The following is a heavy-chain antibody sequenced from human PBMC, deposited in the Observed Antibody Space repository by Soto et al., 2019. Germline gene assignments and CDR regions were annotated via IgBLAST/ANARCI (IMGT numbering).Heavy chain of an antibody. D-gene: IGHD7-27*01. J-gene: IGHJ4*02. CDR1: GGSFSGLY. V-gene: IGHV4-34*01. CDR2: ITHGGSI. CDR3: AVLIGGFNHFDH. Sequence: PSETLSLTCAVQGGSFSGLYWSWIRQPPGKGLEWIGEITHGGSIRYNPSLESRLAISVDTSKNQFSLTLNSVTAADTAVYYCAVLIGGFNHFDHWGQGAPVTVSS.